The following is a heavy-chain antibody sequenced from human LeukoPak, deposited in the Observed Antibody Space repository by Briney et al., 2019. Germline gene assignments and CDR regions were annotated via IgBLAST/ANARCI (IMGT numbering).Heavy chain of an antibody. CDR1: GGSVNSGSYY. J-gene: IGHJ5*02. Sequence: SETLSLTCTVSGGSVNSGSYYWSWIRQPPGKGLEWIGHIFYSGSTNYNPSLKSRVTISVDTSKSQFSLKLSSVTAADTAVYYCARSDARNCFDPWGQGTLVTVSS. D-gene: IGHD5-24*01. CDR3: ARSDARNCFDP. CDR2: IFYSGST. V-gene: IGHV4-61*01.